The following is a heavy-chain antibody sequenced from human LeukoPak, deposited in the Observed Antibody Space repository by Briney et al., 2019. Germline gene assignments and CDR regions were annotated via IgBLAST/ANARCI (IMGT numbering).Heavy chain of an antibody. CDR2: IYSSGSA. Sequence: PSETLTLTCTVSGGSIRSGSYYWSWIPQPAGKGLVWIGRIYSSGSASYNPSVQSRVTISVDRSKNQFSLRLSSVTAADTAVYYCARAVGSSESNWFDPWGQGTLATVSS. V-gene: IGHV4-61*02. J-gene: IGHJ5*02. D-gene: IGHD1-26*01. CDR1: GGSIRSGSYY. CDR3: ARAVGSSESNWFDP.